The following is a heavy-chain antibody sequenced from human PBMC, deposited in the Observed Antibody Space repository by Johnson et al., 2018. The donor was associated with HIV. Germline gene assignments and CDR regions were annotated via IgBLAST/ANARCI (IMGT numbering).Heavy chain of an antibody. Sequence: VQLVESGGGLVQPGGSLTLSCVASGFTFSSFTMHWVRQAPGKGLEWVAVISYDGSNKYYADSVKARFIIYRDNSKNTLYLQMNSLRAEDTAVYYCARDTTTVDLGAFDIWGQGTMVTVSS. V-gene: IGHV3-30*14. CDR2: ISYDGSNK. CDR3: ARDTTTVDLGAFDI. D-gene: IGHD4-23*01. CDR1: GFTFSSFT. J-gene: IGHJ3*02.